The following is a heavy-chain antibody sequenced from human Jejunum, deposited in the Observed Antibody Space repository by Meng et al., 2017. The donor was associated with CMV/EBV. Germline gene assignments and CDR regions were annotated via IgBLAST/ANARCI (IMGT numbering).Heavy chain of an antibody. V-gene: IGHV4-59*01. CDR2: RYYRETA. D-gene: IGHD2/OR15-2a*01. Sequence: GGSIARYSVSWIRQPPGKGLEWIGYRYYRETAYYSPSLRSRVTISADTTTNQFSLRLTSVTPADAAVYFCATTLYPKPFLNHFDPWGQGTLVTVSS. CDR1: GGSIARYS. CDR3: ATTLYPKPFLNHFDP. J-gene: IGHJ5*02.